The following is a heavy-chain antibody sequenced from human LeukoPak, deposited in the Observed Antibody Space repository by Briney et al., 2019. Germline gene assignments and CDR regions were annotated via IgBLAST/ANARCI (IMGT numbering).Heavy chain of an antibody. CDR2: IYTSGST. D-gene: IGHD6-13*01. V-gene: IGHV4-61*02. J-gene: IGHJ3*02. CDR3: AREISRGSSWYLGNDAFDI. CDR1: GGSISSGSYY. Sequence: SQTLSLTCTVSGGSISSGSYYWSWIRQPAGKGLEWIGRIYTSGSTNYNPSLKSRVTISVDTSKNQFSLKLSSVTAADTAVYYCAREISRGSSWYLGNDAFDIWGQGTMVTVSS.